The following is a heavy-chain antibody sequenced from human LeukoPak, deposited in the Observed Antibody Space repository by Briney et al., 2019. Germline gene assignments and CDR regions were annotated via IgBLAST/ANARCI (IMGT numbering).Heavy chain of an antibody. V-gene: IGHV3-30-3*01. CDR2: ISYDGSNK. CDR1: GFTFSSYA. CDR3: ASQIVVPAPMYYYYGMDV. D-gene: IGHD2-2*01. Sequence: GGSLRLSCAASGFTFSSYAMHWVRQAPGKGLEWVAVISYDGSNKYYADSVKGRFTISRDNSKNTLYLQMNSLRAEDTAVYYCASQIVVPAPMYYYYGMDVWGQGTTVTVSS. J-gene: IGHJ6*02.